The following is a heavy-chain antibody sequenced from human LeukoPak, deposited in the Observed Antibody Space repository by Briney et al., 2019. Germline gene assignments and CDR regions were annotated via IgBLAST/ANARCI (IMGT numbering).Heavy chain of an antibody. J-gene: IGHJ4*02. CDR2: ISSSGDTL. D-gene: IGHD3-9*01. Sequence: GGSLRLSCAASGFTFTDYSINWVRQAPGRGLEWVSYISSSGDTLYYANSMKGRFTISRDNAKNSLYLQMDSLRAEDTAVYYCVGADYDILTGYYIDYWGQGTLVTVSS. CDR1: GFTFTDYS. V-gene: IGHV3-48*04. CDR3: VGADYDILTGYYIDY.